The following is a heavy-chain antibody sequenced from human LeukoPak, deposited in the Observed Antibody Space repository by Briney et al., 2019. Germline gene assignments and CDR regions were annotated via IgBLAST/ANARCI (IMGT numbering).Heavy chain of an antibody. D-gene: IGHD1-1*01. Sequence: GGSLRLSCAASGFTFSSYWTHWVRQAPGKGLVWVSRINSDGSSTSYADSVKGRFTISRDNSKNTLYLQMNSLRAEDTAVYYCANGAVNFDYWGQGTLVTVSS. V-gene: IGHV3-74*01. CDR2: INSDGSST. CDR1: GFTFSSYW. CDR3: ANGAVNFDY. J-gene: IGHJ4*02.